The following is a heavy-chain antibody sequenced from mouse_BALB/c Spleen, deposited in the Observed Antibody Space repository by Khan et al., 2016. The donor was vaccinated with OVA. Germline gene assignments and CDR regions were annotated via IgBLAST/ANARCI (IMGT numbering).Heavy chain of an antibody. Sequence: VQLKQSGAALVRPGALVNLSCKASGFNIKDYYMNWVKQRPEQGLEWIGWIDPENGNTIYDPKFQGKVSISSDTSSNTAYLQLSSLPSEDTAVYCCTSHGYSPWFAYWGQGTLVTVSA. J-gene: IGHJ3*01. V-gene: IGHV14-1*02. CDR3: TSHGYSPWFAY. CDR1: GFNIKDYY. CDR2: IDPENGNT. D-gene: IGHD2-3*01.